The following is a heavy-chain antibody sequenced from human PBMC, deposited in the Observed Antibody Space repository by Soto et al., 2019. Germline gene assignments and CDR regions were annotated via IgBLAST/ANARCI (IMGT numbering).Heavy chain of an antibody. CDR3: AGVEPAVTIFGVVIPDYYYGMDV. V-gene: IGHV1-18*01. J-gene: IGHJ6*02. Sequence: WASVKVSCKASGYTFTSYGISWVRQAPGQGLEWMGWISAYNGNTNYAQKLQGRVTMTTDTSTSTAYMELRSLRSDDTAVYYCAGVEPAVTIFGVVIPDYYYGMDVWGPGTTVTVSS. D-gene: IGHD3-3*01. CDR1: GYTFTSYG. CDR2: ISAYNGNT.